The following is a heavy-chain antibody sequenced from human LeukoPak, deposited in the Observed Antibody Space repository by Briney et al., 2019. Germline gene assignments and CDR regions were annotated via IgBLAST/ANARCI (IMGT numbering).Heavy chain of an antibody. CDR2: IYPGDSDT. V-gene: IGHV5-51*01. CDR1: GYSFTSYW. Sequence: PGESLKISCKGSGYSFTSYWIGWVRQMPGKGLEWMGIIYPGDSDTRYSPSFQGQVTISADKSISTAYLQWSSLKASDTAMYYCARSEGTQPDSYGDYSFDYWGQGTLVTVSS. J-gene: IGHJ4*02. CDR3: ARSEGTQPDSYGDYSFDY. D-gene: IGHD4-17*01.